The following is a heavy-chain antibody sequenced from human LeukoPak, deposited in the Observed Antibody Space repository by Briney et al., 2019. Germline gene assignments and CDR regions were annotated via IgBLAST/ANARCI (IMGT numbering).Heavy chain of an antibody. V-gene: IGHV4-4*07. CDR1: GFTFSGSA. D-gene: IGHD3-22*01. CDR2: IYTSGST. Sequence: GSLKLSCAASGFTFSGSAMHWIRQPAGKGLEWIGRIYTSGSTNYNPSLKSRVTISIDTSKNQFSLKLSSVTAADTAVYYCARGLSTVDHYDSSGYGYWGQGTLVTVSS. CDR3: ARGLSTVDHYDSSGYGY. J-gene: IGHJ4*02.